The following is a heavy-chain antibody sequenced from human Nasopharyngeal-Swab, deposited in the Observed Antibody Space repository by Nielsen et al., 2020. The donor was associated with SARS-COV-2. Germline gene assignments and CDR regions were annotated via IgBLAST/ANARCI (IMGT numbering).Heavy chain of an antibody. V-gene: IGHV3-13*01. CDR2: IGTAGDT. J-gene: IGHJ6*03. Sequence: GESLKISCAASGFTFSRFDMHWVRQVMGKGLEWVSAIGTAGDTYYPRSMKCRFTISTGDAENILYLQMNSLRAEDTAVYYCTRTLSASYMDVWGNGTTVTVSS. CDR1: GFTFSRFD. CDR3: TRTLSASYMDV.